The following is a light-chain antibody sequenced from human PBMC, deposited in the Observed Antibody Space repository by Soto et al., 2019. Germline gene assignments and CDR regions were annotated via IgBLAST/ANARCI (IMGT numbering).Light chain of an antibody. CDR2: DAS. CDR1: QSVSSY. Sequence: EIVLTQSPGTLSLSPGERATLSCRASQSVSSYLAWHQQKPGQAPRLLIYDASNRATGIPARFSGSGSGTDFTLTISSLEPEDFAVYYCQQRGNWPWTFGQGTKVDIK. J-gene: IGKJ1*01. CDR3: QQRGNWPWT. V-gene: IGKV3-11*01.